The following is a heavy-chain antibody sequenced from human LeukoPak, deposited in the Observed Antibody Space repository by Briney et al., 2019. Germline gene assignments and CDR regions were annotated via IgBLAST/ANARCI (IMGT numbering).Heavy chain of an antibody. J-gene: IGHJ4*02. CDR1: RGSISNADYY. V-gene: IGHV4-31*03. Sequence: PSETLSLTCTVSRGSISNADYYWSWIRQHPGKGLEWIGYIYYSGSTNYNPSLKSRVTISVDTSKNQFSLKLSSVTAADTAVYYCARGAAYGDYGSIDYWGQGTLVIVSS. CDR2: IYYSGST. D-gene: IGHD4-17*01. CDR3: ARGAAYGDYGSIDY.